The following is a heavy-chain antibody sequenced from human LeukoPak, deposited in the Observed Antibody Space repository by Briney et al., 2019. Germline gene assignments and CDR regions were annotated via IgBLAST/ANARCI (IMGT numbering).Heavy chain of an antibody. CDR2: ISGSGGST. J-gene: IGHJ4*02. CDR3: AREERYYYYDSSGYSDY. V-gene: IGHV3-23*01. CDR1: GFTFSSYA. D-gene: IGHD3-22*01. Sequence: GGSLRLSCAASGFTFSSYAMSWVRQAPGKGLEWVSAISGSGGSTYYADSVKGRFTISRDNAKNSLYLQMNSLRAEDTAVYYCAREERYYYYDSSGYSDYWGQGTLVTVSS.